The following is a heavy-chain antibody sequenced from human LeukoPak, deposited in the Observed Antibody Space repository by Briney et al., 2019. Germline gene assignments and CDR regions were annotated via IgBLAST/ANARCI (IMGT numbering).Heavy chain of an antibody. CDR1: GFTFSTYW. J-gene: IGHJ4*02. CDR3: ARGRDGGRYFGY. Sequence: GGSLRLSCAASGFTFSTYWMTWVRQTPGKGLEWVANIKQDGNEKYYVDSVKGRFAISRDNAKISLFLQLAGLRAEDTAVYYCARGRDGGRYFGYWGQGTLVTVSS. V-gene: IGHV3-7*01. CDR2: IKQDGNEK. D-gene: IGHD1-26*01.